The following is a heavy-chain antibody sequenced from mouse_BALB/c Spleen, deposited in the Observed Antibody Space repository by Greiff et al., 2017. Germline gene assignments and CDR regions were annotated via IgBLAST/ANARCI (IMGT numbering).Heavy chain of an antibody. CDR2: ISSGGST. V-gene: IGHV5-6-5*01. Sequence: EVQGVESGGGLVKPGGSLKLSCAASGFTFSSYAMSWVRQTPEKRLEWVASISSGGSTYYPDSVKGRFTISSDNARNILYLQMSSLRSEDTAMYYCARAYYGSRYWYFDVWGAGTTVTVSS. CDR1: GFTFSSYA. CDR3: ARAYYGSRYWYFDV. D-gene: IGHD2-10*01. J-gene: IGHJ1*01.